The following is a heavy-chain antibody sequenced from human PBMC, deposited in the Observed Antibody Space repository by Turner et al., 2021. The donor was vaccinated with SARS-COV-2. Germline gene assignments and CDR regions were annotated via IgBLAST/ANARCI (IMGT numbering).Heavy chain of an antibody. J-gene: IGHJ4*02. CDR3: ARQVSILGRWLAPFDS. D-gene: IGHD6-19*01. V-gene: IGHV4-39*01. Sequence: QLQLQESGPGLVKPSETLSLTCTVSSGSISSSAYYWGWIRQPPGKGLEWIGSFFYSGSTYYSPSLKSRITISVETSKNQFSLNLSSVTAADTAVYYCARQVSILGRWLAPFDSWGQGTLVTVSS. CDR1: SGSISSSAYY. CDR2: FFYSGST.